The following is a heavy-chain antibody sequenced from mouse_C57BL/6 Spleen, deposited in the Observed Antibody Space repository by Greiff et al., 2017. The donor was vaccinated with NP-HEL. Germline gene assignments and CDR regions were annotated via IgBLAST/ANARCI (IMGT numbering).Heavy chain of an antibody. D-gene: IGHD1-1*01. CDR1: GYTFTNYW. CDR3: AGLGVVDPYAMDY. CDR2: IYPGGGYT. Sequence: VQLQQSGAELVRPGTSVKMSCKASGYTFTNYWIGWAKQRPGHGLEWLGDIYPGGGYTTYTEKFKGKATLTADKSSSTAYMQFSSLTSEDSAIYYCAGLGVVDPYAMDYWGKGTSVTVSS. V-gene: IGHV1-63*01. J-gene: IGHJ4*01.